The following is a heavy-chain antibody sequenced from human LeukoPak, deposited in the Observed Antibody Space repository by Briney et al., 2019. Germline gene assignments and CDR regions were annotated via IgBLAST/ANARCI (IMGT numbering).Heavy chain of an antibody. CDR3: ARDPTSGYYGSGTMDV. CDR1: GYTFTGYY. J-gene: IGHJ6*04. V-gene: IGHV1-2*02. D-gene: IGHD3-10*01. CDR2: INPNSGGT. Sequence: ASVKVSCKASGYTFTGYYMHWVRQAPGQGLEWMGWINPNSGGTNYAQKFQGRVTMTRDTSISTAYMELSRLRSDDTAVYYCARDPTSGYYGSGTMDVWGKGTTVTVSP.